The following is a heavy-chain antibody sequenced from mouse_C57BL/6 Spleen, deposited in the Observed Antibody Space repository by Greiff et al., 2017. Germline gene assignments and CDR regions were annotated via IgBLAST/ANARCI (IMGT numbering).Heavy chain of an antibody. CDR1: GYTFTSYW. J-gene: IGHJ3*01. Sequence: VQLQQPGAELVKPGASVKLSCKASGYTFTSYWTQWVKQRPGQGLEWIGEIDPSDSYTNYNQKFKGKATLTVDTSSSTAYMQLSSLTSEDSAVYYCARRETGFAYWGQGTLVTVSA. CDR2: IDPSDSYT. D-gene: IGHD4-1*01. V-gene: IGHV1-50*01. CDR3: ARRETGFAY.